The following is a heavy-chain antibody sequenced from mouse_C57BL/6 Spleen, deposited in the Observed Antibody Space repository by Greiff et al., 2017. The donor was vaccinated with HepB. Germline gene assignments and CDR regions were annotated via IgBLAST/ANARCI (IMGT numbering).Heavy chain of an antibody. V-gene: IGHV1-63*01. CDR1: GYTFTNYW. D-gene: IGHD2-5*01. Sequence: QVLLQQSGAELVRPGTSVKMSCKASGYTFTNYWIGWAKQRPGHGLEWIGDIYPGGGYTNYNEKFKGKATLTADKSSSTAYMQFSSLTSEDSAIYYCATYSKGYAMDYWGQGTSVTVSS. J-gene: IGHJ4*01. CDR2: IYPGGGYT. CDR3: ATYSKGYAMDY.